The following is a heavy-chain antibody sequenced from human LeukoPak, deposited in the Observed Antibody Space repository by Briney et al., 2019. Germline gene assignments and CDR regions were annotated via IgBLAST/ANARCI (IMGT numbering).Heavy chain of an antibody. CDR1: GFTSSSYS. D-gene: IGHD4-11*01. J-gene: IGHJ4*02. V-gene: IGHV3-21*01. CDR2: ISSSSSYI. CDR3: ARADQQYYFDY. Sequence: GGSLRLSCAASGFTSSSYSMNWVRQAPGKGLEWVSSISSSSSYIYYADSVKGRFTISRDNAKNSLYLQMNSLRAEDTAVYYCARADQQYYFDYWGQGTLVTVSS.